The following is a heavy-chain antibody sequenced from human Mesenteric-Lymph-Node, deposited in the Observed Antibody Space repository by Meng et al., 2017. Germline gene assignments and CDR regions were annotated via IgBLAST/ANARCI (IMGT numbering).Heavy chain of an antibody. V-gene: IGHV4-31*02. CDR2: IYYSGST. Sequence: SFTVSGGSISSGGYYWSWIRQHPGKGLEWIGYIYYSGSTYYNPSLKSRVTISVDTSKNQFSLKLSSVTAADTAVYYCARARSPVTGAFDIWGQGTMVTVSS. D-gene: IGHD2-8*02. CDR1: GGSISSGGYY. J-gene: IGHJ3*02. CDR3: ARARSPVTGAFDI.